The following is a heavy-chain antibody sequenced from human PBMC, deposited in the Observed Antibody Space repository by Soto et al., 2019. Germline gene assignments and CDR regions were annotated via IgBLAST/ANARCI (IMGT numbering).Heavy chain of an antibody. Sequence: SVKVSCKASGGTFSSYAISWVRQAPGQGLEWMGGIIPIFGTANYAQKFQGRVTITADKSTSTAYMELSSLRSEDTAVYYCARDRPYYDFWSGPGFDPWGQGTLVTVSS. CDR3: ARDRPYYDFWSGPGFDP. CDR1: GGTFSSYA. CDR2: IIPIFGTA. D-gene: IGHD3-3*01. V-gene: IGHV1-69*06. J-gene: IGHJ5*02.